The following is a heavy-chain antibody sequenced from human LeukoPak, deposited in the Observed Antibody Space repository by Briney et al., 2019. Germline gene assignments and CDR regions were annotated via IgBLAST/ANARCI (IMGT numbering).Heavy chain of an antibody. CDR1: GFTFSSYA. CDR2: ISGSGGST. J-gene: IGHJ4*02. Sequence: GGSLRLSCAASGFTFSSYAMSWVRQAPGKGLEWVSAISGSGGSTYYADSVKGRFTISRDNSKNTLYPQMNSLRAEDTAVYYCAKEGVLLWFGELRAFDYWGQGTLVTVSS. D-gene: IGHD3-10*01. CDR3: AKEGVLLWFGELRAFDY. V-gene: IGHV3-23*01.